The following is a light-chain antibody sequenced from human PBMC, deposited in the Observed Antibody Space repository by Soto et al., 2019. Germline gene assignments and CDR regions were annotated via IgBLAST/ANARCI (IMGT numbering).Light chain of an antibody. CDR3: QQYGSSSMYT. V-gene: IGKV3-20*01. CDR2: GAS. CDR1: QSVSSSY. Sequence: EIVLTQSPGTLSLSPGERATLSCRASQSVSSSYLAWYQQTPGQAPRLLIYGASSRATGIPDRFSGSGSGTDFTLTISRLEPEDFAVYYCQQYGSSSMYTVCQGTQLEIK. J-gene: IGKJ2*01.